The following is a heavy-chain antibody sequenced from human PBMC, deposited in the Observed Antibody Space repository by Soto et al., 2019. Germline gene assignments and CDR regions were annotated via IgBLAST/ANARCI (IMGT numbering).Heavy chain of an antibody. J-gene: IGHJ4*02. CDR2: INPSGGTT. V-gene: IGHV1-46*01. CDR1: GYTLTRYN. D-gene: IGHD2-15*01. Sequence: EASVNVSCKASGYTLTRYNVHWVRQAPGQGLEWMAIINPSGGTTYYVQKFEGRVTLTTDTSTSTVYMELGSLRSDDTAVYYCARVRGGGSEYFFDYWGQGTLVTVSS. CDR3: ARVRGGGSEYFFDY.